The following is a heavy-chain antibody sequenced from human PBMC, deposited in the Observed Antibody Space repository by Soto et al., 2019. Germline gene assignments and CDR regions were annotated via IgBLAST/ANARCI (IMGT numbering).Heavy chain of an antibody. CDR1: GGSIITDNW. V-gene: IGHV4-4*02. CDR3: ARGPSLGAHLDY. CDR2: IYHSGTS. Sequence: QVQLQESGPGLVKPSGTLSLTCAVSGGSIITDNWWTWVRQPPGKGLEWIGEIYHSGTSNYIPSLKGRVSISVDKSKNHFSLNLNSVTAADTAVYYCARGPSLGAHLDYWGQGTLVTVSS. J-gene: IGHJ4*02. D-gene: IGHD1-26*01.